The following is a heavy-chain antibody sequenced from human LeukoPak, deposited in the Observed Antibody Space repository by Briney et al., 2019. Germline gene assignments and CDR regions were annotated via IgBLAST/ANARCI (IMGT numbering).Heavy chain of an antibody. D-gene: IGHD1-26*01. CDR1: GDSVSSNSAA. Sequence: SQTLSLTCAISGDSVSSNSAAWNWIRRSPSRGLEWLGKTYYRSKWYNDYAVSVKSRITINPDTSKNQFSLQLNSVTPEDTAVYYCARGETPYSGSYYYFDYWGQGTLVTVSS. V-gene: IGHV6-1*01. CDR2: TYYRSKWYN. J-gene: IGHJ4*02. CDR3: ARGETPYSGSYYYFDY.